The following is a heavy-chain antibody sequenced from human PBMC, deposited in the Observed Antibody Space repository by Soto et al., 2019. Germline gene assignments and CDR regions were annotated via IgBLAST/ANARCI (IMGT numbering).Heavy chain of an antibody. J-gene: IGHJ4*02. CDR1: GGSFSGYY. V-gene: IGHV4-34*01. CDR3: ARGTGSRGAVPAAIPIYVCHY. CDR2: INHSGST. Sequence: SETLSLTCAVYGGSFSGYYWSWIRQPPGKGLEWIGEINHSGSTNYNPSLKSRVTISVDTSKNQLSLKLSSVTAADRPVYYWARGTGSRGAVPAAIPIYVCHYWGQGTLATGSS. D-gene: IGHD2-2*02.